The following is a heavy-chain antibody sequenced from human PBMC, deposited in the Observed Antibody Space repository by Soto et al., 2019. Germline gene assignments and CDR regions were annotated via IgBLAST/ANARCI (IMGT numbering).Heavy chain of an antibody. D-gene: IGHD3-22*01. CDR1: GFTFDDYS. CDR2: ISWSSATI. Sequence: GGSLRLSCAAYGFTFDDYSMHWVRQAPGKGLEWVSGISWSSATIGYADSVKGRFSISRDNAKRSLYLQMSSLRPEDTALYYCAKARGGDSQWFFDYWGLGALVTVSS. J-gene: IGHJ4*02. CDR3: AKARGGDSQWFFDY. V-gene: IGHV3-9*01.